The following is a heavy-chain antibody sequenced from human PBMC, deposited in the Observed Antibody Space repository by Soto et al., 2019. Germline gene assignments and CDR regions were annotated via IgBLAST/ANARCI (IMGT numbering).Heavy chain of an antibody. J-gene: IGHJ4*02. CDR3: AKAGGDCSGGTCYSGQGDY. Sequence: EVQLLESGGGLVQPGGSLRLSCTASGFTSSSYAMSWVRQAPGKGLEWVSGISGSGGFTYYGDSVKGRFTISRDNSKNTVFLQLNNLGAEDTDVYYCAKAGGDCSGGTCYSGQGDYWGQGTLVTVSS. CDR2: ISGSGGFT. CDR1: GFTSSSYA. D-gene: IGHD2-15*01. V-gene: IGHV3-23*01.